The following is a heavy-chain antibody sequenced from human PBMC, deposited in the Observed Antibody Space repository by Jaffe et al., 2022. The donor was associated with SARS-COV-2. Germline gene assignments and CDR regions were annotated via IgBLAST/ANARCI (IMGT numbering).Heavy chain of an antibody. Sequence: QVQLQESGPGLVKPSQTLSLTCTVSGGSISSGSYYWSWIRQPAGKGLEWIGRIYTSGSTNYNPSLKSRVTISVDTSKNQFSLKLSSVTAADTAVYYCAGHYYDSSGYYQYYFDYWGQGTLVTVSS. CDR2: IYTSGST. J-gene: IGHJ4*02. V-gene: IGHV4-61*02. CDR1: GGSISSGSYY. D-gene: IGHD3-22*01. CDR3: AGHYYDSSGYYQYYFDY.